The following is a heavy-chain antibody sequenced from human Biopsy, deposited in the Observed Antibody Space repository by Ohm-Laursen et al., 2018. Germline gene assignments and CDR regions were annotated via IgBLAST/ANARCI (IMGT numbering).Heavy chain of an antibody. V-gene: IGHV1-18*01. CDR1: GYAFDTDG. J-gene: IGHJ4*02. CDR2: VSGYNGNT. D-gene: IGHD4-17*01. Sequence: SVKVSCKTSGYAFDTDGITWVRQAPGQGLEWMGWVSGYNGNTNYAQKLQGRVTMTIDTSTSTVYMELRSLRSDDTAVYFCARDYYPYVDYLKDVPLCDSWGQGTLVTVSS. CDR3: ARDYYPYVDYLKDVPLCDS.